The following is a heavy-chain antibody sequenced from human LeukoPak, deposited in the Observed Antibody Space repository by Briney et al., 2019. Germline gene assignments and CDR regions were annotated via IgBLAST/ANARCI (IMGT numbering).Heavy chain of an antibody. CDR3: AKGLGIVVVPAAMAFDP. Sequence: GRSLRLSCAASGFTFDDYAMHWVRQAPGKGLEWVSGMSWNSGSIGYADSVKGRFTISRDNAKNSLYLQMNSLRAEDTALYYCAKGLGIVVVPAAMAFDPWGQGTLVTVSS. CDR1: GFTFDDYA. V-gene: IGHV3-9*01. D-gene: IGHD2-2*01. CDR2: MSWNSGSI. J-gene: IGHJ5*02.